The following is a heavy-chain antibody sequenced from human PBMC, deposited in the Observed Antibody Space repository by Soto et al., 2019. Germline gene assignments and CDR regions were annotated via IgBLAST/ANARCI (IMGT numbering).Heavy chain of an antibody. CDR1: GFTFSSYA. CDR2: ISGSGGST. CDR3: AKDGQYSSGWSLLCYFDY. Sequence: PGGSLRLSCAASGFTFSSYAMSWVRQAPGKGLEWVSAISGSGGSTYYADSVKGRFTISRDNSKNTLYLQMNSLRAEDTAVYYCAKDGQYSSGWSLLCYFDYWGQGTLVTVSS. D-gene: IGHD6-19*01. J-gene: IGHJ4*02. V-gene: IGHV3-23*01.